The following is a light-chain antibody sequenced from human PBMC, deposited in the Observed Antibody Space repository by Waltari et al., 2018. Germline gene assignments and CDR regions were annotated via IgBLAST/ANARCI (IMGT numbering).Light chain of an antibody. Sequence: TCRARQSISSWLAWYQQKPGKAPKLLIYKASSLESGVPSRFSGSGSGTEFTLTISSLQPDDFATYYCQQYNSYSITFGQGTRLEIK. CDR3: QQYNSYSIT. V-gene: IGKV1-5*03. J-gene: IGKJ5*01. CDR2: KAS. CDR1: QSISSW.